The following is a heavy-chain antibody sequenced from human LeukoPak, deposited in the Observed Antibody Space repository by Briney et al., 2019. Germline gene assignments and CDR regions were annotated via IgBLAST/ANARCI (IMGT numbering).Heavy chain of an antibody. CDR1: GFTVSNSY. CDR2: ISGGGMT. D-gene: IGHD3-10*01. V-gene: IGHV3-53*01. Sequence: PAGSLRLSCVASGFTVSNSYMTWVRQTPPQGLGWVAFISGGGMTLYSDSVTVRFTISIDYSKATLHLQMNRLRVRDTAIYYCTRGFGGDLLGYYFDSWGRGTQVTVYS. CDR3: TRGFGGDLLGYYFDS. J-gene: IGHJ4*02.